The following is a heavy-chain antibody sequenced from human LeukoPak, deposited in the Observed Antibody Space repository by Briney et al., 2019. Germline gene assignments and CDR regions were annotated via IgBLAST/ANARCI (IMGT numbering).Heavy chain of an antibody. CDR2: ISSSSSYI. D-gene: IGHD3-16*01. V-gene: IGHV3-21*01. J-gene: IGHJ4*02. CDR1: GFTFSSYS. Sequence: PGGSLRLSCAASGFTFSSYSMNWVRQAPGKGLEWVSSISSSSSYIYYADSVKGRFTISRDNAKNSLYLQMNSLRAEDTAVYYCARVHDDSHVWDGYWGQGTLVTVSS. CDR3: ARVHDDSHVWDGY.